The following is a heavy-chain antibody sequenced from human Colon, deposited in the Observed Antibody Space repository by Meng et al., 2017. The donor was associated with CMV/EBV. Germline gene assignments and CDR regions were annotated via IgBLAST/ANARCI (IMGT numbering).Heavy chain of an antibody. CDR3: ARLGYDSSDYDAFHI. CDR2: MNPNSGGT. Sequence: ASVQVSCKVSGYTFTTYDINWVRQAPGQGLEWMGWMNPNSGGTNYAQKFQGRVTMTRDTSISTAYMELSRLRSDDTAVYYCARLGYDSSDYDAFHIWGQGTMVTVSS. J-gene: IGHJ3*02. V-gene: IGHV1-2*02. CDR1: GYTFTTYD. D-gene: IGHD3-22*01.